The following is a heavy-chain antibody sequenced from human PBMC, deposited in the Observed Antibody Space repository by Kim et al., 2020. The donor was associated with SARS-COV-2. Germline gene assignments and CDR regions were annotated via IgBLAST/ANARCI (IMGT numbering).Heavy chain of an antibody. Sequence: GGSLRLSCTASGFTFGDYAMSWFRQAPGKGLEWVGFIRSKAYGGTTEYAASVKGRFTISRDDSKSIAYLQMNSLKTEDTAVYYCTRVGSSWYGLNYGMDVWGQGTTVTVSS. V-gene: IGHV3-49*03. CDR1: GFTFGDYA. CDR3: TRVGSSWYGLNYGMDV. CDR2: IRSKAYGGTT. J-gene: IGHJ6*02. D-gene: IGHD6-13*01.